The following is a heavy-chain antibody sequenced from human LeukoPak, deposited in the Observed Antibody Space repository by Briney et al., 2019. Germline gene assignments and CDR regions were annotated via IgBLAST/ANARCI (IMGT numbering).Heavy chain of an antibody. J-gene: IGHJ4*02. CDR2: ISSSGSTI. CDR3: ARVASSGWGQYYFDY. Sequence: PGGSLRLSCAASGFTFSSYEMNWVRQAPGKGLEWVSYISSSGSTIYYADSVKGRFTISRDNAKNSLYLRMNSLRAEDTAVYYCARVASSGWGQYYFDYWGQGTLVTVSS. CDR1: GFTFSSYE. D-gene: IGHD6-19*01. V-gene: IGHV3-48*03.